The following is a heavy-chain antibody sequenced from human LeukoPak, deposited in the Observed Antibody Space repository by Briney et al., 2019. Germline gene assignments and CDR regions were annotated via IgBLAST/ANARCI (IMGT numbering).Heavy chain of an antibody. D-gene: IGHD6-19*01. V-gene: IGHV4-4*07. CDR3: AGDRAGWYSLDS. J-gene: IGHJ4*02. CDR2: LYTSGNT. Sequence: SETLSLTCNVSGYSISSYYWNWIRQPAGKGLEWIGRLYTSGNTNYNPSLKSRVTMSLDTSKTHFSLTLNSVTAADTAVYFCAGDRAGWYSLDSWGQGILVTVSS. CDR1: GYSISSYY.